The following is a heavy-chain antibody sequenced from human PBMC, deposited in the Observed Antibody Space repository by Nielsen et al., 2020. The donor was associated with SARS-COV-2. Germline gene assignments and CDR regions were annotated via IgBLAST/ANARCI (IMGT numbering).Heavy chain of an antibody. CDR3: ARDPVDTAMDPYFFDY. Sequence: GESLKISCAASGFIFSRYGMHWVRQAPGKGLEWVANIWFDGTNEYIADSVKGRFTISRDNSKNTLYLQINSLRAEDTAVYFCARDPVDTAMDPYFFDYWGQGTLVTVSS. CDR1: GFIFSRYG. J-gene: IGHJ4*02. D-gene: IGHD5-18*01. CDR2: IWFDGTNE. V-gene: IGHV3-33*08.